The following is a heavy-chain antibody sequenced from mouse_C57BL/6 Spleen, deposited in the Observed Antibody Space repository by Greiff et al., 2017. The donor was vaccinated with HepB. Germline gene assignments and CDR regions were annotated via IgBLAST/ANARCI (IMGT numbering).Heavy chain of an antibody. CDR3: AGDNTTVVSYYAMDY. Sequence: QVQLQQSGPELVKPGASVKISCKASGYAFSSSWMNWVKQRPGKGLEWIGRIYPGDGDTNYNGKFKGKATLTADKSSSTAYMQLSSLTSEDSAVYFCAGDNTTVVSYYAMDYWGQGTSVTVSA. CDR2: IYPGDGDT. D-gene: IGHD1-1*01. CDR1: GYAFSSSW. J-gene: IGHJ4*01. V-gene: IGHV1-82*01.